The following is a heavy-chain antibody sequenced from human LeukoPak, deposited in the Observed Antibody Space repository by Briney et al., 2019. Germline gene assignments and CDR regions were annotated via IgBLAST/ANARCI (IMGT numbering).Heavy chain of an antibody. J-gene: IGHJ6*02. Sequence: GGSLRLSCAASGFTFSSYSMNWVRQAPGKGLEWVSSISSSSSYIYYADSVKGRFTISRDNAKNSLYLQMNSLRAEDTAVYYCARDLWFGELPNYGMDVWGQGTTVTVSS. CDR2: ISSSSSYI. V-gene: IGHV3-21*01. CDR3: ARDLWFGELPNYGMDV. CDR1: GFTFSSYS. D-gene: IGHD3-10*01.